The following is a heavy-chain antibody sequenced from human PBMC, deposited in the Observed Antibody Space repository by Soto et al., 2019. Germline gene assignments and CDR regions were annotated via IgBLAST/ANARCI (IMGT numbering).Heavy chain of an antibody. J-gene: IGHJ6*02. V-gene: IGHV3-13*05. D-gene: IGHD3-3*01. CDR3: ARGRDYDFWSGYGVALDV. CDR2: IGTAGDP. CDR1: GFTFSSYD. Sequence: VGSLRLSCAASGFTFSSYDMHWVRQATGKGLEWVSAIGTAGDPYYPGSVKGRFTISRENAKNSLYLQMNSLRAGDTAVYYCARGRDYDFWSGYGVALDVWGQGTTVTVSS.